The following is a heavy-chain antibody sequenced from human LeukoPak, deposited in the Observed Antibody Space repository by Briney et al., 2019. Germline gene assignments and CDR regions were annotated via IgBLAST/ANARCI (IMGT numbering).Heavy chain of an antibody. J-gene: IGHJ4*02. V-gene: IGHV3-30*04. Sequence: PGGSLRLSCAASGFTFSGYVMHWVRQAPGKGLEWVAIISYDGSNEYYADSVKGRFTISRDNSKNTLYVQMKSLRAEDTAVYYCAKDFVVVPGNVNYFDYWGQGTLVTVSS. CDR1: GFTFSGYV. CDR3: AKDFVVVPGNVNYFDY. CDR2: ISYDGSNE. D-gene: IGHD2-21*02.